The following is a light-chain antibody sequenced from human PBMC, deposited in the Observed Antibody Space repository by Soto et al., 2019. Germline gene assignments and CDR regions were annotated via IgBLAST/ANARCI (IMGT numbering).Light chain of an antibody. V-gene: IGLV2-14*01. CDR2: EVN. CDR3: TSYTSSNTPV. CDR1: SSDVGGYNY. J-gene: IGLJ3*02. Sequence: QSVLTQPASVSGSPGQSITISCTGTSSDVGGYNYVSWYQQHPGKAPKLMIYEVNNRPSGVSNRFSGSKSGNTASLTISGLQDEDEADYYCTSYTSSNTPVFGGGTKVTVL.